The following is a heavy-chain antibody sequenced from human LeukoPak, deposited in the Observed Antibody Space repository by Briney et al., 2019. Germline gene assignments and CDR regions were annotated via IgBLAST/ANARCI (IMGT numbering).Heavy chain of an antibody. D-gene: IGHD5-18*01. CDR1: GASISSHY. CDR2: IHCSGST. Sequence: PSETLSLTCSVSGASISSHYWSWIRQPPGKGLEWIGYIHCSGSTNCNPSLKSRVTISLDTSKNQFSLKLTSVSATDTAVYYCVSPRGFSYGYFDYWGQGTLVTVSS. J-gene: IGHJ4*02. CDR3: VSPRGFSYGYFDY. V-gene: IGHV4-59*08.